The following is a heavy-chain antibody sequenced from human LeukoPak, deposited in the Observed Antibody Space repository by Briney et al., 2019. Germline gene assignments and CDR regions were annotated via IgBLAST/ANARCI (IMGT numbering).Heavy chain of an antibody. V-gene: IGHV1-2*02. CDR1: GYTFTGYY. J-gene: IGHJ6*03. CDR3: ARKTPDYGDYDYYYYYMDV. Sequence: ASVKVSCKASGYTFTGYYMHWVRQAPGQGLEWMGWINPNSGGTNYAQKFQGRVTMTRDTSISTAYMELSRLRSDDTAVYYCARKTPDYGDYDYYYYYMDVWGKGTTVTVSS. D-gene: IGHD4-17*01. CDR2: INPNSGGT.